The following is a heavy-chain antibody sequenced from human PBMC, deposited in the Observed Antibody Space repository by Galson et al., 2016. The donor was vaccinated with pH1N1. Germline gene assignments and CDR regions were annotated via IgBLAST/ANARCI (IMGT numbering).Heavy chain of an antibody. Sequence: SVKVSCKASGYMFSTYGINWVRKAPGQGPEWMGRIGGYNGNTIYAKKFQARITMTIDISTSTVYMELRSLRFDDTAVYYCAKGTLPGYYDDWGQGTLVTVSS. CDR2: IGGYNGNT. CDR3: AKGTLPGYYDD. D-gene: IGHD3-22*01. V-gene: IGHV1-18*01. CDR1: GYMFSTYG. J-gene: IGHJ4*02.